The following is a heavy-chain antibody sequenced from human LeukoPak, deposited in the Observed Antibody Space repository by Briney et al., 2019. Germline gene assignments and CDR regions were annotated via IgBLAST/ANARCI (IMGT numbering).Heavy chain of an antibody. CDR3: ARYTIANGFDM. D-gene: IGHD2-21*01. CDR1: GYTSTRPD. CDR2: MNPSDQT. Sequence: GASVKVSCKAAGYTSTRPDINWVRQATGKGLEWLGWMNPSDQTGYAQNFQGRLTFTRDISRNTAYMELSSLTPDDTAVYFCARYTIANGFDMWGQGTMVTVS. V-gene: IGHV1-8*01. J-gene: IGHJ3*02.